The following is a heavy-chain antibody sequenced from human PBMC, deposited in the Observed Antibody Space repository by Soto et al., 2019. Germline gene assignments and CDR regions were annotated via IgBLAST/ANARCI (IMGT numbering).Heavy chain of an antibody. V-gene: IGHV1-18*01. CDR3: ASRGSGWYDAFDI. CDR2: ISAYNGNT. D-gene: IGHD6-19*01. Sequence: QVQLVQSGAEVKKPGASVKVSCKASGYTFTSYGISWVRQAPGQGLEWMGWISAYNGNTNYAQKLPGRVTMTTDTSTSRAYMELRSLTSDDTAVYYGASRGSGWYDAFDIWGQGTMVTVSS. J-gene: IGHJ3*02. CDR1: GYTFTSYG.